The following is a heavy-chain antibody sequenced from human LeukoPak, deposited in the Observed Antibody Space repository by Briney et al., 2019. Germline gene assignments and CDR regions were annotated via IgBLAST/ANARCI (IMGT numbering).Heavy chain of an antibody. CDR2: ISSSGST. V-gene: IGHV4-61*02. D-gene: IGHD2-15*01. J-gene: IGHJ4*02. CDR3: ARDGGYCSGGSCPSFDY. CDR1: GDSISSGDYY. Sequence: SETLSLTCTVSGDSISSGDYYWSWIRQPAGKGLEWIGRISSSGSTNYNPSLKSRVTISVDTSKNQFSLKLSSVTAADTAVYYCARDGGYCSGGSCPSFDYWGQGTLVTVSS.